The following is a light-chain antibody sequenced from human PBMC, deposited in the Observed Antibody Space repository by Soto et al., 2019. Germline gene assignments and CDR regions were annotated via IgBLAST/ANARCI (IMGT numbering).Light chain of an antibody. Sequence: DIQMTQSPSSLSESVGDRVTDTCRASQSISRHLNWYQQKPGKAPKLLIYAASSLQSGVPSRFSGSGSGTDFTLTISSLQPEDFATYYCQQSYSTPWTFGQGTKVEIK. V-gene: IGKV1-39*01. J-gene: IGKJ1*01. CDR3: QQSYSTPWT. CDR1: QSISRH. CDR2: AAS.